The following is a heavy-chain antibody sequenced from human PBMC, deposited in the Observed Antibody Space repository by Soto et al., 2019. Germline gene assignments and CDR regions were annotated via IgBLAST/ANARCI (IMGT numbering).Heavy chain of an antibody. CDR3: ASRPSDVDCYGVFDY. CDR2: IKQDGSEK. D-gene: IGHD2-21*02. Sequence: EVQLVESGGGLVQPGGSLRLSCSASGFMFSTLWMSWVRQAPGKGLEWVANIKQDGSEKFYVDSVKGRFTISRDNAKNSLFLQMNSLRVEDTAVYYCASRPSDVDCYGVFDYWGQGTLVTVSS. V-gene: IGHV3-7*03. CDR1: GFMFSTLW. J-gene: IGHJ4*02.